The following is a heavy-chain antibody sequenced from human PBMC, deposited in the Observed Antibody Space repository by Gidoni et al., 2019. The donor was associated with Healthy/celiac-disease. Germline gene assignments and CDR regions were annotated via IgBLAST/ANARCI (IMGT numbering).Heavy chain of an antibody. J-gene: IGHJ4*02. V-gene: IGHV3-53*02. CDR3: ARFVPAAREGYFDY. CDR2: IYSGGST. D-gene: IGHD2-2*01. Sequence: EVQLVETGGGLIQPGGSLRLSCAASGFTVSRNYMSWVRQAPGKGLEWVSVIYSGGSTYYADSVKGRFTISRDNSKNTLYLQMNSLRAEDTAVYYCARFVPAAREGYFDYWGQGTLVTVSS. CDR1: GFTVSRNY.